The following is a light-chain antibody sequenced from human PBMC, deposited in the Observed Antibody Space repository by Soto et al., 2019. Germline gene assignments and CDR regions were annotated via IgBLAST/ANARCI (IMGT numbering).Light chain of an antibody. Sequence: EIVMTQSPATLSVSPGERATLSCRASQSVGSDLAWYQQRPGQAPRLVIFGASTRATGIPARFSGSGSGTEFTLTISSLQSEDFAVYYCQQRSDWPSFGQGTKLEIK. V-gene: IGKV3-15*01. J-gene: IGKJ2*01. CDR3: QQRSDWPS. CDR1: QSVGSD. CDR2: GAS.